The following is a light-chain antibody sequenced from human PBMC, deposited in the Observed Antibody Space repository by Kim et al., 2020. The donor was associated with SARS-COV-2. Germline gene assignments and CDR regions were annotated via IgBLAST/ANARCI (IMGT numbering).Light chain of an antibody. V-gene: IGLV3-1*01. CDR2: EGR. Sequence: SYELTQPPSVSVSPGQTTSITCSGDKLGDKYLSRYQHKPGQSPVLVIFEGRKRPSGIPERFSGSNSGNTAPLTISGTQAMDEADYYCQAWDRSVIFGGGT. CDR3: QAWDRSVI. CDR1: KLGDKY. J-gene: IGLJ2*01.